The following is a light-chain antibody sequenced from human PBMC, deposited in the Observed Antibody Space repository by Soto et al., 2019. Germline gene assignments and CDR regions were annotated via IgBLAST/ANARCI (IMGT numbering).Light chain of an antibody. CDR2: RDN. J-gene: IGLJ2*01. CDR1: TSNIGTNY. CDR3: AVWDDSLTGV. V-gene: IGLV1-47*01. Sequence: QSVLTQPPSASGTPGQRVTIACSGGTSNIGTNYVYWYQQLPGMAPKLLIFRDNQRPSGVPDRFSGSKSGTSASLAISGLRSDDEADYYCAVWDDSLTGVFGGGTKLTVL.